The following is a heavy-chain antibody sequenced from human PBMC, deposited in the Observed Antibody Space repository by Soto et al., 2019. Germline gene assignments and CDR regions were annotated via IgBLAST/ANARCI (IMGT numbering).Heavy chain of an antibody. V-gene: IGHV5-10-1*01. D-gene: IGHD2-2*01. Sequence: GESLKSSCKGSGYSFTSYLISWVRQMPGKGLEWMGRIDPSDSYTNYSPSFQGHVTISADKSISTAYLQWSSLKASDTAMYYCARHSNQLLGFDYWGQGTLVTVSS. J-gene: IGHJ4*02. CDR3: ARHSNQLLGFDY. CDR1: GYSFTSYL. CDR2: IDPSDSYT.